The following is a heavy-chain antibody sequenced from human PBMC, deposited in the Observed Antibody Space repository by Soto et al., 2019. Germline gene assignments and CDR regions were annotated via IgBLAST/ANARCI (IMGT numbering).Heavy chain of an antibody. D-gene: IGHD3-16*01. V-gene: IGHV1-46*01. J-gene: IGHJ4*02. CDR2: INPSGGTT. CDR3: ARIGVSSGHESPDFDS. Sequence: ASVKVSCKASGGTFSSYAISWVRQAPGQGLEWMGMINPSGGTTNYAQKFQGRVTMTRDTSTSTVYMELSSLRSEDTAVYYCARIGVSSGHESPDFDSWGQGTLVTVSS. CDR1: GGTFSSYA.